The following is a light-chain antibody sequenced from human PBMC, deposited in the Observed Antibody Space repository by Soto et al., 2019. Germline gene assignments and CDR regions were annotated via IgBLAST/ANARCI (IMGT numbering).Light chain of an antibody. CDR2: DVS. V-gene: IGLV2-11*01. CDR1: SSDVGGSNY. CDR3: CSYAGSSTYV. Sequence: QSALTQPRSVSGSPGQSVIISCTGTSSDVGGSNYVSWYQQHPGKAPKLMIYDVSKRPSGVPDRFSGSKSGNTASLTSSGLQAEDEADYYCCSYAGSSTYVFGTGTKLTVL. J-gene: IGLJ1*01.